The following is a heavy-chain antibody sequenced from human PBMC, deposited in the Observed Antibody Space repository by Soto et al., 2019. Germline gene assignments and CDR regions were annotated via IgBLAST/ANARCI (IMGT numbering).Heavy chain of an antibody. Sequence: QVQLVESGGALVQPGKSLRLSCAASGFTFNNFALHWDRQAPGKGLEWVAVISYDGSNKYYAESVRGRFTISRDKVKKTLYLQMNALRPEHTAIYYCGIDVMPQPDGCDYWVQGTRVTVSS. CDR3: GIDVMPQPDGCDY. CDR1: GFTFNNFA. D-gene: IGHD3-16*01. J-gene: IGHJ4*02. CDR2: ISYDGSNK. V-gene: IGHV3-30-3*01.